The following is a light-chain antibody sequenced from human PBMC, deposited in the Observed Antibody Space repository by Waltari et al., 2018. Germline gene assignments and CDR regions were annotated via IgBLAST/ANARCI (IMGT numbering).Light chain of an antibody. CDR3: QSYDTSLSVA. Sequence: QSVLTQPPSVSGAPGQRVSISCTGSGPNLRAGYDVHWYQQHPGKAPKLLIYGTSTRPPGVPDRFFGSQSGTSASLAITALQAEDEAEYYCQSYDTSLSVAFGGGTKLTVL. J-gene: IGLJ2*01. V-gene: IGLV1-40*01. CDR2: GTS. CDR1: GPNLRAGYD.